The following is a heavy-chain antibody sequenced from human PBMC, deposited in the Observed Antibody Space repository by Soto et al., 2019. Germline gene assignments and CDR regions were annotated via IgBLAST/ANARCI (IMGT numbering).Heavy chain of an antibody. D-gene: IGHD3-22*01. Sequence: GASVKVSCKASGYTFTDHYLHWVRQAPGQGLEWMGWINPISGGTDYAQNFQGRVTMTRDTSISTAYMELSSLRSDDTAVYYCAREIYYYDHIGYYHPPGYWGQGPLVTVSS. J-gene: IGHJ4*02. V-gene: IGHV1-2*02. CDR1: GYTFTDHY. CDR3: AREIYYYDHIGYYHPPGY. CDR2: INPISGGT.